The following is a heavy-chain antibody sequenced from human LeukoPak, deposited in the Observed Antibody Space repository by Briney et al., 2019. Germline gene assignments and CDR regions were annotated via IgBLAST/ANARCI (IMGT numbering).Heavy chain of an antibody. J-gene: IGHJ5*02. V-gene: IGHV3-74*01. Sequence: GGSLRLSCAASGFTFSSYWMHWVRQAPGKGLVWVSRINSDGSSTSYADSVKGRFTISRDNAKNTLYVQMNSLRAEDTAVYYCARGGYSYGLGSWGQGTLVTVSS. CDR3: ARGGYSYGLGS. D-gene: IGHD5-18*01. CDR2: INSDGSST. CDR1: GFTFSSYW.